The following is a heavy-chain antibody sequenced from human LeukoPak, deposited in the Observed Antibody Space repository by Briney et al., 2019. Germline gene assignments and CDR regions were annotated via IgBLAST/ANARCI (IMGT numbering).Heavy chain of an antibody. Sequence: PGGSLRLSCAASEFTFNNYAMSWVRQAPGKGLEWVSSLSANGANTYSADSVKGRFIISRDNSKNTLYLQVNSLRPEDTAVYYCARRSMTGTYYFAYGGQGSLVTVSS. CDR3: ARRSMTGTYYFAY. CDR1: EFTFNNYA. V-gene: IGHV3-23*01. J-gene: IGHJ4*02. CDR2: LSANGANT. D-gene: IGHD3-9*01.